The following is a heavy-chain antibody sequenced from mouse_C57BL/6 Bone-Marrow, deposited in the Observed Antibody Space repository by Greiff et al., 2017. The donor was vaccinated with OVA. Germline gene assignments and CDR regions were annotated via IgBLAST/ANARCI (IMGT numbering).Heavy chain of an antibody. CDR2: FYPGSGSI. CDR1: GYTFTEYT. V-gene: IGHV1-62-2*01. CDR3: ARHEENYYGSSPQYAMDY. Sequence: QVQLQQSGAELVKPGASVKLSCKASGYTFTEYTIHWVKQRSGQGLEWIGWFYPGSGSIKYNEKFKDKATLTADKSSSTVYMERSRLTSEDSAVYFCARHEENYYGSSPQYAMDYWGQGTSVTVSS. D-gene: IGHD1-1*01. J-gene: IGHJ4*01.